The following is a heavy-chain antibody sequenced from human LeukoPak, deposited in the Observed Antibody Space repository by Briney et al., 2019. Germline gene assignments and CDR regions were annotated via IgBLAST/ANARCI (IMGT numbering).Heavy chain of an antibody. CDR1: GFSLSSYG. CDR2: IQYDGNNK. CDR3: AKGRMTTYFQR. Sequence: GGSVRLSCAASGFSLSSYGMHCVRQARGKGLEWVALIQYDGNNKYYTDSVKGRFTISRDNSTNTLYLQMNSLRAEDTAVYYCAKGRMTTYFQRWGQGTLVTVSS. D-gene: IGHD4-11*01. V-gene: IGHV3-30*02. J-gene: IGHJ1*01.